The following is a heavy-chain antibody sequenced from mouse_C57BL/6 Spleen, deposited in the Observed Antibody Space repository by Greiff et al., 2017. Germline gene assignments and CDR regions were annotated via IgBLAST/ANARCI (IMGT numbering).Heavy chain of an antibody. CDR3: ANYDGYYG. Sequence: QVQLKESGPELVKPGASVKISCKASGYAFSSSWMNWVKQRPGKGLEWIGRIYPGDGDTNYNGKFKGKATLTADKSSSTAYMQLSSLTSEDSAVYFCANYDGYYGWGQGTTLTVSS. V-gene: IGHV1-82*01. D-gene: IGHD2-3*01. J-gene: IGHJ2*01. CDR1: GYAFSSSW. CDR2: IYPGDGDT.